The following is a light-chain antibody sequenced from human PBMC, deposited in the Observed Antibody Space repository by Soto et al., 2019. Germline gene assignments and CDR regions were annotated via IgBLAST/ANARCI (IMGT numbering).Light chain of an antibody. CDR1: QSIDSW. J-gene: IGKJ4*01. Sequence: DIQMTQSPSTLSASVGDRVTITCRASQSIDSWLAWYQLKPGKAPKLLIYTASSLESGVPSRFSGSGSGTEFTLTISSLQPDDFAVYYCQQWSKGPSLTFGGETKVDIK. CDR3: QQWSKGPSLT. CDR2: TAS. V-gene: IGKV1-5*03.